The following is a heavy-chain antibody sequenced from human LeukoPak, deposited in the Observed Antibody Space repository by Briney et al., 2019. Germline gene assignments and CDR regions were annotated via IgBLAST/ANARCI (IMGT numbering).Heavy chain of an antibody. CDR1: GFSLTTSAMC. D-gene: IGHD6-19*01. CDR2: IDWDDDK. J-gene: IGHJ4*02. Sequence: SGPALVKPTQTLTLTCTFSGFSLTTSAMCVSWIRQPPGEALEWLARIDWDDDKYYNTSLKTRLTISKDTSKNQVVLTMTNMDPVDTATYYCARMYSSGWYYFDYWGQGTLVTVSS. V-gene: IGHV2-70*11. CDR3: ARMYSSGWYYFDY.